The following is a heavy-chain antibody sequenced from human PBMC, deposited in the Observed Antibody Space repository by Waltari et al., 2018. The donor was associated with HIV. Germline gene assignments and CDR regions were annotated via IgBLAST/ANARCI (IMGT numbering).Heavy chain of an antibody. D-gene: IGHD1-26*01. Sequence: EVQLVESGGGLVQPGGTLRLSCSVSGFSITTYSIYWVRQRPGKGLELISYISVITNTKYYAESVKGRFTVSRDNAKNSAFLDMSALRDDDTAIYYCARDKLGDSAPVWGQGTTVAVSS. CDR1: GFSITTYS. J-gene: IGHJ6*02. CDR2: ISVITNTK. V-gene: IGHV3-48*02. CDR3: ARDKLGDSAPV.